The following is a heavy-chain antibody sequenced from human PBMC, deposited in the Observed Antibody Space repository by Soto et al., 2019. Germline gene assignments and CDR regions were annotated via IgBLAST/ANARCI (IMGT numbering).Heavy chain of an antibody. V-gene: IGHV4-34*01. CDR3: ARKRNWGQLWADY. J-gene: IGHJ4*02. CDR2: INHSGST. D-gene: IGHD5-18*01. CDR1: GGSFSGYY. Sequence: SETLSLTCAVYGGSFSGYYWSWIRQPPGKGLEWIGEINHSGSTNYNPSLKSRVTISVDTSKNQFSLKLSSVTAADTAVYYCARKRNWGQLWADYWGQGTLVTVSS.